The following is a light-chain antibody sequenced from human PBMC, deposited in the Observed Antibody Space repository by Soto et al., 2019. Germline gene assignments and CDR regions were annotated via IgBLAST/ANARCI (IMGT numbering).Light chain of an antibody. J-gene: IGLJ3*02. CDR3: ETWDSNVWM. CDR2: VEGSGDY. Sequence: QSVLTQSPSASASLGASVKLTCTLSSGPSGYAVAWHQQQPGKGPRYLMKVEGSGDYNRGSGVPDRFSGSSSGADRYLIISNLQSEDEADYYCETWDSNVWMFGGGTKLTVL. V-gene: IGLV4-60*03. CDR1: SGPSGYA.